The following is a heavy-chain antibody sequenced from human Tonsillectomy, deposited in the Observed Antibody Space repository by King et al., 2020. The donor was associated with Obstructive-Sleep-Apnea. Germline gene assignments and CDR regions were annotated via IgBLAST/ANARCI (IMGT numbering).Heavy chain of an antibody. CDR3: AGDRPRDDYGDLHEVY. CDR1: GFTCSNYW. V-gene: IGHV3-7*01. D-gene: IGHD4-17*01. J-gene: IGHJ4*02. CDR2: IKQDGGEK. Sequence: VQLVESGGGLVQPGGSLRLSCTVSGFTCSNYWMTWGRQAPGKGLEWVANIKQDGGEKYYVDSVKGRFTISRDNAKNSLYLQMNSLRAEDTAVYYCAGDRPRDDYGDLHEVYWGQGTLVTVSS.